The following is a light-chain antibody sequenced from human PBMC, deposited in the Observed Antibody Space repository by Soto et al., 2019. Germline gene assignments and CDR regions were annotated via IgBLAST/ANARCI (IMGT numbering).Light chain of an antibody. V-gene: IGLV1-40*01. CDR1: SSNIGAGYD. Sequence: QSALTQPPSVSGAPGQRVTISCTGSSSNIGAGYDVHWYQQLPGTAPKLLIYGNTNRPSGVPDRFSGSKSGTSASLAITGLQAEDEAEYYCQSFDSSLSGVFGGGTKLTVL. J-gene: IGLJ3*02. CDR3: QSFDSSLSGV. CDR2: GNT.